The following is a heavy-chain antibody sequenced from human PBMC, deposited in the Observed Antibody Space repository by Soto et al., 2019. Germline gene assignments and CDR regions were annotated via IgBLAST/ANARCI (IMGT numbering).Heavy chain of an antibody. Sequence: EVQLVESGGGLVQPGGSLRLSCAASGFTFSSYAMHWVRQAPGKGLEYVSAISSNGGSTYYANSVKGRFTISRDNPKNTLYLQMGSLRAEDMAVYYCARDLERDYYGSGSYSLFDYWGQGTLVTVSS. V-gene: IGHV3-64*01. D-gene: IGHD3-10*01. CDR2: ISSNGGST. J-gene: IGHJ4*02. CDR1: GFTFSSYA. CDR3: ARDLERDYYGSGSYSLFDY.